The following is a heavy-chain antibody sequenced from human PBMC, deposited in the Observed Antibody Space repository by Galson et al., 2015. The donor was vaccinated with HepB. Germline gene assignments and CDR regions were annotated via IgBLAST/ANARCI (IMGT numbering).Heavy chain of an antibody. J-gene: IGHJ4*02. D-gene: IGHD6-19*01. CDR2: LNWKDDK. V-gene: IGHV2-5*01. CDR3: AHRVAAGGVHFDY. CDR1: GFSLSTSAVG. Sequence: PALVKPTQPLTLTCAFSGFSLSTSAVGVGWIRQPPGKALDWLAFLNWKDDKAYSPSLKTRLTITKDTSKNQVVLTMTNMDPVDTATYYCAHRVAAGGVHFDYWGQGTQVTVSS.